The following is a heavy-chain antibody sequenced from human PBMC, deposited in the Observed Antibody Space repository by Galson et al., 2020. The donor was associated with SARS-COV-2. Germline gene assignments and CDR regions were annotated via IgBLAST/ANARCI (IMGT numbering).Heavy chain of an antibody. CDR3: ARDCSGGSCYVY. J-gene: IGHJ4*02. V-gene: IGHV3-11*06. CDR1: GFTSSDYY. CDR2: ISSSSSYT. D-gene: IGHD2-15*01. Sequence: KIGESLKTSCAASGFTSSDYYMSWIRQAPGKGLEWVSYISSSSSYTNYADSVKGRFTISRDNAKNSLYLQMNSLRAEDTAVYYCARDCSGGSCYVYWGQGTLVTVSS.